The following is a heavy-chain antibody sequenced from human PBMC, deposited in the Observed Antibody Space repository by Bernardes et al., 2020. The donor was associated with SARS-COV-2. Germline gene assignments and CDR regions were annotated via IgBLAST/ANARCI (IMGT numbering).Heavy chain of an antibody. D-gene: IGHD1-1*01. V-gene: IGHV3-23*01. J-gene: IGHJ6*02. Sequence: GGSLRLSCAASGFTFRSYAMIWVRKAPEKGLEWVSAISGSGFSTDYADSVMGRFTISRDNSKNTLYLQMNSLRAEDTAVYYCAKEGTDSPDSNYYFGMDVWGQGTTVTVSS. CDR2: ISGSGFST. CDR3: AKEGTDSPDSNYYFGMDV. CDR1: GFTFRSYA.